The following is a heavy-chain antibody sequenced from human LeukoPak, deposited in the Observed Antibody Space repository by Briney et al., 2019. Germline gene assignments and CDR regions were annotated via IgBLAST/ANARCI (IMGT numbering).Heavy chain of an antibody. Sequence: GGSLRLSCAASGFTFSSYAMSWVRQAPGKGLEWVANIKQDGSEKYYVDSVKGRFTISRDNAKNSLYLQMNSLRAEDTAVYYCARDDGGFDYWGQGTLVTVSS. D-gene: IGHD3-10*01. J-gene: IGHJ4*02. CDR1: GFTFSSYA. V-gene: IGHV3-7*01. CDR3: ARDDGGFDY. CDR2: IKQDGSEK.